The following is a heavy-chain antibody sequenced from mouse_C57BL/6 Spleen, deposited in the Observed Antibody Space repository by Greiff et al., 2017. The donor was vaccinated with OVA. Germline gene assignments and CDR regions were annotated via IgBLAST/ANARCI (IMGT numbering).Heavy chain of an antibody. Sequence: VQLQQSGPELVKPGASVKISCKASGYSFTGYYMNWVKQSPEKSLEWIGEINPSTGGTTYNQKFKAKATLTVDKSSSTAYMQLKSLTSEDSAVYYCARSGAMDYWGQGPSVTVSS. CDR2: INPSTGGT. D-gene: IGHD3-1*01. V-gene: IGHV1-42*01. CDR1: GYSFTGYY. CDR3: ARSGAMDY. J-gene: IGHJ4*01.